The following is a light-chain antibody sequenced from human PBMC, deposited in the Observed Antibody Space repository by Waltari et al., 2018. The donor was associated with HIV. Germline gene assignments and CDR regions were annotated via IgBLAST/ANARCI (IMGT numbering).Light chain of an antibody. CDR2: KAS. J-gene: IGKJ2*03. V-gene: IGKV1-5*03. Sequence: DIQMTQSPSTLSASVGDRVTITSRASQSINSWLVWYQHKPGKVPNLLIYKASSLESGVPSRFSGSRSGTEFTLTISSLQPDDFATYYCQQYNSYSYSFGQGTKLEIK. CDR3: QQYNSYSYS. CDR1: QSINSW.